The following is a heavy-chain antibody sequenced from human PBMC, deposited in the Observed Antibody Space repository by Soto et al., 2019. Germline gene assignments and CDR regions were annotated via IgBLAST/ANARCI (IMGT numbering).Heavy chain of an antibody. V-gene: IGHV3-23*01. CDR3: AKDGGVRGLNDAFDI. CDR2: ISYGGGTT. D-gene: IGHD3-10*01. J-gene: IGHJ3*02. CDR1: EFTFSNYA. Sequence: PGGSLRLSCAASEFTFSNYAMSWVRQAPGKGLEWVSAISYGGGTTYYADSVKGRFTISRDNSKNTLYLQMNSLRAEDTAVYHCAKDGGVRGLNDAFDIWGQGTMVTVSS.